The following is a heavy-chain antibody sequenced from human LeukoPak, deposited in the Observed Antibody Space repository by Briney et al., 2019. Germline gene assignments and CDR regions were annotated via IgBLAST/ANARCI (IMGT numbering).Heavy chain of an antibody. CDR3: ARDAFTVNSYYFDY. J-gene: IGHJ4*02. V-gene: IGHV4-61*01. D-gene: IGHD4-11*01. CDR1: GGSVSSGSYY. Sequence: SETLSLTCTVSGGSVSSGSYYWSWIRQPPGKGLEWFGYIYYSGSTNYNPSLKSRVTISVDTSTNQFSLKLSSVTAADTAVYYCARDAFTVNSYYFDYWGQGTLVTVSS. CDR2: IYYSGST.